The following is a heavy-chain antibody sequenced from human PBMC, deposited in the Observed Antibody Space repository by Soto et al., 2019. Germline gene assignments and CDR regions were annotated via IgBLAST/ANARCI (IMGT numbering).Heavy chain of an antibody. D-gene: IGHD3-22*01. J-gene: IGHJ4*02. CDR3: ARDLGYYDSSGYSFDY. V-gene: IGHV1-46*01. CDR2: INPSGGST. Sequence: GASVKVSCKASGYTFPSYYMHWVRQAPGQGLEWMGIINPSGGSTSYAQKFQGRVTMTRDTSTSTVYMELSSLRSEDTAVYYCARDLGYYDSSGYSFDYWGQGTLVTVSS. CDR1: GYTFPSYY.